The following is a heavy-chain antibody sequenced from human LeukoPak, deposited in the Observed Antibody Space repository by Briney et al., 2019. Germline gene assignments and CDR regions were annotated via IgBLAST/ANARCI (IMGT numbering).Heavy chain of an antibody. CDR3: AKEGYYYGSGSYYTPYYFDY. D-gene: IGHD3-10*01. CDR2: ISYDGSNK. CDR1: GFTFSSYG. V-gene: IGHV3-30*18. Sequence: GGSLRLSCAASGFTFSSYGMHWVRQAPGKGLEWVAVISYDGSNKYYADSVKGRFTISRDNSKNTLYLQMNSLRAEDTAVYYCAKEGYYYGSGSYYTPYYFDYWGQGTLVTVSS. J-gene: IGHJ4*02.